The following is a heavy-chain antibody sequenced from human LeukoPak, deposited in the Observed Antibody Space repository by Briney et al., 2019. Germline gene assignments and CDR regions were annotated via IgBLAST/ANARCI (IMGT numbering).Heavy chain of an antibody. CDR1: GYSYPQYW. V-gene: IGHV5-51*01. D-gene: IGHD6-19*01. J-gene: IGHJ4*02. Sequence: GASPHISCKGPGYSYPQYWIRWERPMPAHRLEWRGIIHPRDSDTRYSPSFQGQVTISADKSISTAYLQWSSLKASDTAMYYCARGWRTPNYWGQRTLVTASS. CDR2: IHPRDSDT. CDR3: ARGWRTPNY.